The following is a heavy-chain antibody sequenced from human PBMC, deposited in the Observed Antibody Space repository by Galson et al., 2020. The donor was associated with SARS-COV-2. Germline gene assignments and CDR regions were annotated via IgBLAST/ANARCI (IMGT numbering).Heavy chain of an antibody. Sequence: GESLKISCAASGFTFSSYAMHWVRQAPGKGLEWVAVISYDGSNKYYADSVKGRFTISRDNSKNTPYLQMNSLRAEDTAVYYCARVMVGAARALVGATSGDWHYYYYGMDVWGQGTTVTVSS. CDR2: ISYDGSNK. V-gene: IGHV3-30-3*01. D-gene: IGHD1-26*01. J-gene: IGHJ6*02. CDR1: GFTFSSYA. CDR3: ARVMVGAARALVGATSGDWHYYYYGMDV.